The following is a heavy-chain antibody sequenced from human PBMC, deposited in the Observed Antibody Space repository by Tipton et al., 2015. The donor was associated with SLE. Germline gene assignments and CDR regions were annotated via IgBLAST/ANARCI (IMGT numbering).Heavy chain of an antibody. J-gene: IGHJ4*02. CDR3: AGELLDYFDF. D-gene: IGHD1-26*01. Sequence: SLRLSCAASGFTFSNYDMHWVRQAPGKGLEWVAVISYDGSNKYYANSVKGRFTISRDNSKNTLYLQMNSLRVEDTAVYYCAGELLDYFDFWGQGTLVTVSS. CDR1: GFTFSNYD. V-gene: IGHV3-30*04. CDR2: ISYDGSNK.